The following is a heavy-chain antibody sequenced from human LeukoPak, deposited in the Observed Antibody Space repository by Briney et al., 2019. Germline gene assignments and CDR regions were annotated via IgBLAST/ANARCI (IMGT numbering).Heavy chain of an antibody. J-gene: IGHJ4*02. CDR3: ARGENSSGWNRYYFDY. V-gene: IGHV1-46*01. CDR2: INPSGGST. CDR1: GYTFTSYY. D-gene: IGHD6-19*01. Sequence: GASVKVSCKASGYTFTSYYMHWVRQAPGQGLEWMGIINPSGGSTSYAQKFQGRVTMTRDMSTSTVYMELSSLRSEDTAVYYCARGENSSGWNRYYFDYWGQGTLVTVSS.